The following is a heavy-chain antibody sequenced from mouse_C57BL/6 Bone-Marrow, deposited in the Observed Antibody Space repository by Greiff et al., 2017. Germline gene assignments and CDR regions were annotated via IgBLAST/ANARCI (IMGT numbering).Heavy chain of an antibody. Sequence: VQLQQSGAELARPGASVKLSCKASGYTFTSYGISWVKQRTGQGLEWIGEIYPRSGNTYYTEKFKGKATLTADKSSSTAYMELRSLTSEDSAVYFCARDYYGNYERFAYWGQGTLVTVSA. J-gene: IGHJ3*01. V-gene: IGHV1-81*01. D-gene: IGHD2-1*01. CDR3: ARDYYGNYERFAY. CDR1: GYTFTSYG. CDR2: IYPRSGNT.